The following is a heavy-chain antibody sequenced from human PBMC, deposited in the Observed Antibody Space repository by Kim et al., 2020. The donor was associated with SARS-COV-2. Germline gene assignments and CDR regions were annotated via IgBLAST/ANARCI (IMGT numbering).Heavy chain of an antibody. J-gene: IGHJ6*03. Sequence: ASVKVSCTASGYSFTSYDLNWVRLAPGRRLEWLGWMNPNSGETGFAPKFQGRLTMTRNTSISTAYMDLSSLTSEDSATYYFARTHVPVNYLDVWGKGTTV. CDR3: ARTHVPVNYLDV. CDR2: MNPNSGET. CDR1: GYSFTSYD. V-gene: IGHV1-8*02.